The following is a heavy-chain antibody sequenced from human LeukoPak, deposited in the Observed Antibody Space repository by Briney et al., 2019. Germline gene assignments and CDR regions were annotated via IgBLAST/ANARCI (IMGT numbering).Heavy chain of an antibody. Sequence: SETLSLTCTVSGASLRSYYWIWLRQPPGKARQGVGFIYYTGSTNYNPSLTSRVTISVDTSKNQCSLKLSAVTAADMAVYYCARPAYAPQDVFDIWGQGTMVTVSS. CDR1: GASLRSYY. V-gene: IGHV4-59*13. CDR2: IYYTGST. CDR3: ARPAYAPQDVFDI. J-gene: IGHJ3*02. D-gene: IGHD2-2*01.